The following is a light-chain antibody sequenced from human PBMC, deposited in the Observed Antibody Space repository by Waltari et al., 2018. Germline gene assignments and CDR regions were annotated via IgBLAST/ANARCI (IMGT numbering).Light chain of an antibody. CDR3: SSYITSSTL. V-gene: IGLV2-14*01. Sequence: QSALTQPASVSGSPGQSITISCTGTSSDVGYNYVSWSQQFPGKAPKLLIYDVSHRPSGVCNRFSGSKSGNTASLTISGLQAEDEADYLCSSYITSSTLFGGGTKLTVL. J-gene: IGLJ2*01. CDR2: DVS. CDR1: SSDVGYNY.